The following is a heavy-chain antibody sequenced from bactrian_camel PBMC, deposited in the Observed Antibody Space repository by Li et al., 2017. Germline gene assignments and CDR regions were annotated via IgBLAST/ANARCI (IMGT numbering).Heavy chain of an antibody. CDR2: IDSDGRT. Sequence: HVQLVESGGGSVRAGESLRLSCVVSGYRYSTYCMGWFRQVPGNEREPLASIDSDGRTSVADSVKGRFTISQDNAENVVYLEMNSLKPEDTGAYSCKLRECRLWIMRSGQGTQVTVS. D-gene: IGHD4*01. CDR1: GYRYSTYC. J-gene: IGHJ4*01. V-gene: IGHV3S53*01.